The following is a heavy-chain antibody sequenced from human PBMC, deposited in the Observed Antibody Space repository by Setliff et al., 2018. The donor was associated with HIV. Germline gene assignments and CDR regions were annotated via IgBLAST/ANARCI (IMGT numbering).Heavy chain of an antibody. CDR2: IHHTGIT. CDR1: GYSISSGYY. CDR3: ARDTLKLEYSSSKYYYYMDV. V-gene: IGHV4-38-2*02. Sequence: PSETLSLTCSVSGYSISSGYYWSWVRQSPGKGLEWIATIHHTGITYYNPSLDSRVAISVDTSTNHFSLHVYSVTAADTAVYYCARDTLKLEYSSSKYYYYMDVWGKGATVTVSS. D-gene: IGHD6-6*01. J-gene: IGHJ6*03.